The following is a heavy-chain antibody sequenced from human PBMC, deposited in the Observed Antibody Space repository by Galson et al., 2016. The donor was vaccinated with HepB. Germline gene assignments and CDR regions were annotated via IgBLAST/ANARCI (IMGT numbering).Heavy chain of an antibody. D-gene: IGHD5-18*01. CDR1: GFSFSSYA. J-gene: IGHJ6*02. V-gene: IGHV3-23*01. Sequence: SLRLSCAASGFSFSSYAMSWVRQAPGKGLEWVSGITSGGTTYYADSVKGRFTISRDNSKNILYLLMKSLRDEDTAVYYCAKRPYSYGWHYGMDVWGQGTTVTVSS. CDR2: ITSGGTT. CDR3: AKRPYSYGWHYGMDV.